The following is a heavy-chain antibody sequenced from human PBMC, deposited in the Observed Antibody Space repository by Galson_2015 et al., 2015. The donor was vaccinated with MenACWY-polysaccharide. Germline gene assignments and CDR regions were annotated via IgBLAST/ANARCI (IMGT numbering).Heavy chain of an antibody. V-gene: IGHV3-74*01. J-gene: IGHJ5*02. CDR3: TKAGAKYCSGSSRYFNWFDP. Sequence: SLRLSCAASGFSFNTYWMHWVRHAPGKGLVWVSRINADGSATGYADSVRGRFTISRDNAKNTLDLEMNSLRAEDTAVYYCTKAGAKYCSGSSRYFNWFDPWGQGTLVTVSS. CDR2: INADGSAT. D-gene: IGHD2-15*01. CDR1: GFSFNTYW.